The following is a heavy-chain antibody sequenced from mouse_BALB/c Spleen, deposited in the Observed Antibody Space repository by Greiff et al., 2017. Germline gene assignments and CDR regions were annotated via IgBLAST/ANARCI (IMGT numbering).Heavy chain of an antibody. V-gene: IGHV1-77*01. D-gene: IGHD1-2*01. Sequence: LVESGAELARPGASVKLSCKASGYTFTDYYINWVKQRTGQGLEWIGEIYPGSGNTYYNEKFKGKATLTADKSSSTAYMQLSSLTSEDSAVYFCARSGLLRLGAMDYWGQGTSVTVSS. CDR2: IYPGSGNT. J-gene: IGHJ4*01. CDR3: ARSGLLRLGAMDY. CDR1: GYTFTDYY.